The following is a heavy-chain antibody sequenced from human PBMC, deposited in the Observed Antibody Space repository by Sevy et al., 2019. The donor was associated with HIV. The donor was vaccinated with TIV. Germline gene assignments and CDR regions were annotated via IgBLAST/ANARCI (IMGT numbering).Heavy chain of an antibody. J-gene: IGHJ4*02. CDR1: GFTFSKYS. CDR2: LSFGCGEI. V-gene: IGHV3-23*01. CDR3: AREGCTKPHDY. D-gene: IGHD2-8*01. Sequence: ESLKISCAASGFTFSKYSMSWVRQPPGKGLEWVSTLSFGCGEINHADSVKGRFTISRGNSKSSVYLQMNNLRPEDTAVHYCAREGCTKPHDYWGQGTLVSVSS.